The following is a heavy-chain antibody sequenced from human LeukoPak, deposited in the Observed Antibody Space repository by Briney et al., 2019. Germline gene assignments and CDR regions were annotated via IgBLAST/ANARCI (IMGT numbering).Heavy chain of an antibody. V-gene: IGHV1-46*01. CDR3: ARVFYDFWSGYYDAFDI. Sequence: ASVKVSCKASGYTFTSYYMHWVRQAPGQGLEWMGIINPSGGSTSYAQKFQGRVSMTRDTSTSTVYMELSSLRSEDTAVYYCARVFYDFWSGYYDAFDIWGQGTMVTVSS. CDR2: INPSGGST. J-gene: IGHJ3*02. CDR1: GYTFTSYY. D-gene: IGHD3-3*01.